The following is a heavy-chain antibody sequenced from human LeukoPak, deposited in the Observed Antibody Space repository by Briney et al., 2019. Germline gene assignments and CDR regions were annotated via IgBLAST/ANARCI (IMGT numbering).Heavy chain of an antibody. J-gene: IGHJ4*02. CDR2: ISCSGGST. CDR1: DFPFSSYA. Sequence: GGSLGLSFAASDFPFSSYAMSWVRQAPGKGLEWVSAISCSGGSTYYSDSVKGRFTISRDNSKNTLYLQMNSLRAEDTAVYYCAKQVAGTSLFDYWGQGNLVTVSS. V-gene: IGHV3-23*01. CDR3: AKQVAGTSLFDY. D-gene: IGHD6-19*01.